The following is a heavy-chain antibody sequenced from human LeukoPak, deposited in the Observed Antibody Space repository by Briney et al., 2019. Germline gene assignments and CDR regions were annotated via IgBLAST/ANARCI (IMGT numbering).Heavy chain of an antibody. CDR2: ISWNSGSI. Sequence: GRSLRLSCAASGFTFDDYAMHWVRQAPGKGLEWVSGISWNSGSIDYADSVKGRFTISRDNAKNSLYLQMNSLRAEDTALYYCARGGYYYMDVWGKGTTVTVSS. CDR3: ARGGYYYMDV. J-gene: IGHJ6*03. V-gene: IGHV3-9*01. CDR1: GFTFDDYA.